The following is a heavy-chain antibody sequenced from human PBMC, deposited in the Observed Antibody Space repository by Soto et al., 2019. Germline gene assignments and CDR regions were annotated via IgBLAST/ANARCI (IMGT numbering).Heavy chain of an antibody. J-gene: IGHJ4*02. CDR3: ARAGHGRSGWYDGRFDY. CDR2: IYYSGST. CDR1: GGSISSYY. Sequence: QVQLQESGPGLVKPSETLSLTCTVSGGSISSYYWSWIRQPPGKGLEWIGYIYYSGSTNYNPSLKSRVTISVDTSKNQFSLKLSSVTAADTAVYYCARAGHGRSGWYDGRFDYWGQGTLVTVSS. V-gene: IGHV4-59*01. D-gene: IGHD6-19*01.